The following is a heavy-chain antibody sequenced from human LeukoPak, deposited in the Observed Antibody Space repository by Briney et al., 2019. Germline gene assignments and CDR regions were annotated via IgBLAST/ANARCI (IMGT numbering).Heavy chain of an antibody. CDR1: GFTSSSCA. J-gene: IGHJ4*02. Sequence: GGSLRLSCAASGFTSSSCAMRWVRQAPGKGLEWVSAISGSGSSTYYADSVQGRFTISRDNFKNTLYLQMNSLRAEDTAVYYCAKDRRGYDRIIEYWGQGTLVTVSS. V-gene: IGHV3-23*01. CDR3: AKDRRGYDRIIEY. D-gene: IGHD5-12*01. CDR2: ISGSGSST.